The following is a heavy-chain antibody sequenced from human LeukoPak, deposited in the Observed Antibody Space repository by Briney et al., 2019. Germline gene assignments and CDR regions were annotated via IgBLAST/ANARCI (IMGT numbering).Heavy chain of an antibody. V-gene: IGHV3-66*01. D-gene: IGHD5-24*01. CDR1: GFTVSSNY. CDR3: AREGGYNPCYFDY. Sequence: GGSLRLSCAASGFTVSSNYMSWVRQAPGKGLEWVSVIYSGSSTYYADSVKGRFTISRDNSKNTLHLQMNSLRAEDTAVYYCAREGGYNPCYFDYWGQGTLVTVSP. CDR2: IYSGSST. J-gene: IGHJ4*02.